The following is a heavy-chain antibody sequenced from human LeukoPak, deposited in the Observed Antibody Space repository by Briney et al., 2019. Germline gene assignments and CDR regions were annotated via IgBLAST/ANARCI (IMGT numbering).Heavy chain of an antibody. V-gene: IGHV1-2*06. Sequence: ASVKVSCKASGYTFTGYYMHWVRQAPGQGHEWMGRINPNSGGTNYAQKVQGRVTMTRDTSISTAYMELSRLRSDDTAVYYCARVFRVPYDAFDIWGQGTMVTVSS. J-gene: IGHJ3*02. CDR2: INPNSGGT. CDR1: GYTFTGYY. D-gene: IGHD3-10*01. CDR3: ARVFRVPYDAFDI.